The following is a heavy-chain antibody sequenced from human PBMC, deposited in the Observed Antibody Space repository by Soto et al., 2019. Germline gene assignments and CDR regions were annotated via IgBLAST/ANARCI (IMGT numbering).Heavy chain of an antibody. D-gene: IGHD5-12*01. CDR1: GFTFSSYG. J-gene: IGHJ4*02. CDR3: ARDRLARRDGYNYPGY. Sequence: GGSLRLSCVASGFTFSSYGMHWVRQAPGKGLEWVAVIWYDGSNKYYADSVKGRFTISRDNSKNTLYLQMNSLRAEDTAVYYCARDRLARRDGYNYPGYWGQGTLVTVSS. V-gene: IGHV3-33*01. CDR2: IWYDGSNK.